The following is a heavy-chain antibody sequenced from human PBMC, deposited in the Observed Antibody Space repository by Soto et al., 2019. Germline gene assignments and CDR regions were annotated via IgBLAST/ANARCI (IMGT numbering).Heavy chain of an antibody. CDR1: GFSLTSRPVG. Sequence: QITLKESGPTLVKPTQTLTLTCTFSGFSLTSRPVGVGWVRQPPGKALDWLAFIYWDDDKRYSPSLRSTLTVKKEAPKNQVVLTMTNMGPVDAATYYCGHRGNYDVSWNGGVVEYWGQGILVTVSS. CDR2: IYWDDDK. CDR3: GHRGNYDVSWNGGVVEY. D-gene: IGHD3-16*01. J-gene: IGHJ4*02. V-gene: IGHV2-5*02.